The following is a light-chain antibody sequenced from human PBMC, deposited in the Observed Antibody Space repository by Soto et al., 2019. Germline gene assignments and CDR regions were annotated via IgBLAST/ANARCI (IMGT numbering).Light chain of an antibody. Sequence: QSALTQPASASGSPGQSITISCTGTNSDVGGYNYVSWYQQHPGKAPELMIYEVSRRPSGVSNRFSGSRSDNTASLTISGRQSNNVPEYYPIVYTGISTLAGFASGPYATVL. CDR1: NSDVGGYNY. J-gene: IGLJ1*01. CDR3: IVYTGISTLAG. V-gene: IGLV2-14*01. CDR2: EVS.